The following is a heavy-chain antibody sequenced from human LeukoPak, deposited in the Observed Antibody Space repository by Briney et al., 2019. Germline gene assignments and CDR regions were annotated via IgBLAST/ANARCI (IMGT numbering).Heavy chain of an antibody. CDR2: INHSGST. V-gene: IGHV4-34*01. D-gene: IGHD2-15*01. CDR3: ARGMALAAVFDY. Sequence: PSETLSLTCVVYGGSFSGYYWNWIRQPPGKGLEWIGEINHSGSTNYNPSLKSRVTISVDTSKNQLSLEVSSVTAADTAVYYCARGMALAAVFDYWGQETLVTVSS. CDR1: GGSFSGYY. J-gene: IGHJ4*02.